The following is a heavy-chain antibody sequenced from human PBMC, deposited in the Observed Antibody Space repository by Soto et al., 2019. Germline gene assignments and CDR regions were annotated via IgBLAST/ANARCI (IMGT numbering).Heavy chain of an antibody. V-gene: IGHV1-18*01. Sequence: QVQLVQSGAEVKKPGASVKVSCKASGYNFNSYTISWVRQAPGQGLEWMGRISAYNGNTNYAQKLQGRVTMTTDTSTSTAYMELRSLRSGDTAVYHWARVVGALGHWFDPWGQGTLVTVSS. CDR2: ISAYNGNT. CDR1: GYNFNSYT. J-gene: IGHJ5*02. CDR3: ARVVGALGHWFDP. D-gene: IGHD1-26*01.